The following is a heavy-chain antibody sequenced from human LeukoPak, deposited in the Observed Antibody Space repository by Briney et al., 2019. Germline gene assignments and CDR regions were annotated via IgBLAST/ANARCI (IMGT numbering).Heavy chain of an antibody. CDR1: GGSINSSSYY. CDR3: ERCRAARLVAFDI. CDR2: IYYSGST. D-gene: IGHD6-6*01. Sequence: SETLSLTCTVSGGSINSSSYYWGWIRQPPGKGREWIGSIYYSGSTYYNPSLKRRATISVDTSKNQFSLKLSSVTAADTTVYYCERCRAARLVAFDIWGQGTMVTVSS. V-gene: IGHV4-39*01. J-gene: IGHJ3*02.